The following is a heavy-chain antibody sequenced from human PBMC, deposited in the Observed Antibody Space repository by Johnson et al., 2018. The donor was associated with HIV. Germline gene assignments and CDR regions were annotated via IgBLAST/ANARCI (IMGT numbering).Heavy chain of an antibody. CDR1: GFNFINYG. J-gene: IGHJ3*02. V-gene: IGHV3-30*02. CDR3: AKGGVGRDGNRDAFDI. D-gene: IGHD5-24*01. CDR2: IRYDGSNK. Sequence: QVQLVESGGGVVQPGRSLRLSCAASGFNFINYGMHWVRQAPGKGLEWVTFIRYDGSNKYYAESVKGRFTISRDNPKNTLYLQMNSLRREDTAVYYCAKGGVGRDGNRDAFDIWGQGTMVTVSS.